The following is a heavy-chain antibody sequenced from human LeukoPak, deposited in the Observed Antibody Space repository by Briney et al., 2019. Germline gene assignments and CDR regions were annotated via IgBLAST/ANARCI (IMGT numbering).Heavy chain of an antibody. J-gene: IGHJ4*02. V-gene: IGHV4-34*01. CDR3: ARGETDIVVVPAAISVGYFDY. Sequence: SETLSLTCAVYGGSFSGYYWSWIRQPPGKGLEWIGEINHSGSTNYNPSLKSRVTVSVDTSKNQFPLKLSSVTAADTAVYYCARGETDIVVVPAAISVGYFDYWGQGTLVTVSS. CDR1: GGSFSGYY. D-gene: IGHD2-2*02. CDR2: INHSGST.